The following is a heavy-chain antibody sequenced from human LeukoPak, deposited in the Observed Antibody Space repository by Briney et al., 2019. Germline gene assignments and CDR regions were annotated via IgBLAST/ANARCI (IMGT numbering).Heavy chain of an antibody. CDR3: ARDVAGGQQWLVQYLDY. CDR2: ISSSSTYI. V-gene: IGHV3-21*01. CDR1: GFTFSSYS. J-gene: IGHJ4*02. D-gene: IGHD6-19*01. Sequence: KSGGSLRLSCAASGFTFSSYSMKWVRQAQGKGGGWVSSISSSSTYISYADSVKGRFTISRHNAKNSLYLQMNSLRAEDTAVYYCARDVAGGQQWLVQYLDYWGQGTLVTVSS.